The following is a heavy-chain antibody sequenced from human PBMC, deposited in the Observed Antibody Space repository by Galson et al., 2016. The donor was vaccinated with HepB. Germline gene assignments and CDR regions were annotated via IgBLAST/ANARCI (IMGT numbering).Heavy chain of an antibody. Sequence: SGAEVKQPGESLKISCKGSGYSFTRYFIAWVRQMPGKGLEWMGIIYPDDSGTRYSPSFQGQVTISVDKSSSTAYLEWSGLKASDTAMYYCGRHKGWGYGILTGYFGYIDYWVQGTLVTVSS. CDR1: GYSFTRYF. V-gene: IGHV5-51*01. J-gene: IGHJ4*02. CDR3: GRHKGWGYGILTGYFGYIDY. D-gene: IGHD3-9*01. CDR2: IYPDDSGT.